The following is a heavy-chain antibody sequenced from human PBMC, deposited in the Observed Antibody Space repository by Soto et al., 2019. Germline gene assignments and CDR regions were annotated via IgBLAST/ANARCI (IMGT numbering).Heavy chain of an antibody. J-gene: IGHJ4*02. CDR1: GFTFSSYA. CDR3: AKDHRSSGSGSYSEFDY. Sequence: GGSLRLSCAASGFTFSSYAMSWVRQAPGKGLEWVSAISGSGVNTYYADSVKGRFTISRDSSKNTLYLQMNSLRAEDTAVYYCAKDHRSSGSGSYSEFDYWGQGTLVTVSS. D-gene: IGHD3-10*01. CDR2: ISGSGVNT. V-gene: IGHV3-23*01.